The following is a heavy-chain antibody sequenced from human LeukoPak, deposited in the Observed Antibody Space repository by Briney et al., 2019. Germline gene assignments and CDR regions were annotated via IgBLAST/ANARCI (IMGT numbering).Heavy chain of an antibody. CDR3: ARPYSSSWYYFDN. J-gene: IGHJ4*02. CDR2: IYPGDSDT. V-gene: IGHV5-51*01. D-gene: IGHD6-13*01. CDR1: GSSFTTYW. Sequence: KHGKSLKISCMGSGSSFTTYWIAWLRRPPGKDREWMGIIYPGDSDTRYSPSFQGQVTISADKSISTAYLQWSSLKASDTAMYYCARPYSSSWYYFDNWGQGTLVTVSS.